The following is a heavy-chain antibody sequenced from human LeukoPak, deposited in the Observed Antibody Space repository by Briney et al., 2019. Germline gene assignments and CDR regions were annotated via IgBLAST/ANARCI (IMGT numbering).Heavy chain of an antibody. CDR1: GFIFSDYW. CDR2: IKSDGSST. D-gene: IGHD3-22*01. Sequence: GGSLRLSCAASGFIFSDYWMHWVRQGPGKGLVWVSRIKSDGSSTSYADSVKGRFTISRDNAKNSLYLQMNSLRAEDTAVYYCARDGARIYYYDSSGTESYFDYWGQGTLVTVSS. J-gene: IGHJ4*02. CDR3: ARDGARIYYYDSSGTESYFDY. V-gene: IGHV3-74*01.